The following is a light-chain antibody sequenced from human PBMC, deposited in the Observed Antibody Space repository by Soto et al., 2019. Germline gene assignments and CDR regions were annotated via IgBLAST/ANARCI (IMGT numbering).Light chain of an antibody. V-gene: IGKV3-11*01. CDR2: DAT. CDR3: QQRYNWPPYT. CDR1: QTVSSY. J-gene: IGKJ2*01. Sequence: EIVLTQSPATLSLSPGERATLSCRASQTVSSYLAWYQQKPGQAPRLLIYDATNRATCIPARFSGSGSGTDFTLTISSLEPEDVAVYYCQQRYNWPPYTFGQGTKLEIK.